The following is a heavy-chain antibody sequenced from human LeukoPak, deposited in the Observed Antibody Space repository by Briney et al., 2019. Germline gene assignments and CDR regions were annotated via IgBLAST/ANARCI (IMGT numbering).Heavy chain of an antibody. CDR2: MNPNSGNT. CDR3: ALRVDYYYYYGMDV. Sequence: GASVKVSCKASGYTLTSYDINWVRQATGQGLEWMGWMNPNSGNTGYAQKFQGRVTMTRNTSISTAYMELSSLRSEDTAVYYCALRVDYYYYYGMDVWGQGTTVTVSS. CDR1: GYTLTSYD. J-gene: IGHJ6*02. V-gene: IGHV1-8*01.